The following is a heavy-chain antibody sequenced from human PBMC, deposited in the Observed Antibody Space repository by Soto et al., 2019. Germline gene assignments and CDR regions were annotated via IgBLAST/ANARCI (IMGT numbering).Heavy chain of an antibody. CDR3: ASGVVVTLFDY. CDR2: IYHSGST. V-gene: IGHV4-38-2*01. CDR1: GYSISSGYY. J-gene: IGHJ4*02. Sequence: SETLSLTCAVSGYSISSGYYWGWIRQPPGKGLEWIGSIYHSGSTYYNPSLKSRVTISVDTSKNQFSLKLSSATAADTAVYYCASGVVVTLFDYWGQGTLVTVSA. D-gene: IGHD3-22*01.